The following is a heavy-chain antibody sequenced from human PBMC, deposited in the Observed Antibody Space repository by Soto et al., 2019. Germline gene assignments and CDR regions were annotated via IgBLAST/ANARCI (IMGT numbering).Heavy chain of an antibody. D-gene: IGHD5-18*01. CDR2: IYHSGST. J-gene: IGHJ4*02. CDR3: ARDEDSYGTFDY. V-gene: IGHV4-30-2*01. CDR1: GGSISSGGYS. Sequence: PSETLSLTCAVSGGSISSGGYSWSWIRQPPGKGLEWIGYIYHSGSTYYNPSLKSRVTISVDRSKNQFSLKLSSVTAADTAVYYCARDEDSYGTFDYWGQGTLVTVSS.